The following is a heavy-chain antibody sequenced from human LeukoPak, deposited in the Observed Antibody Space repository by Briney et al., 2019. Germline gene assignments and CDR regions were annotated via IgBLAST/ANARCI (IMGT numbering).Heavy chain of an antibody. CDR1: GFTFSIYG. CDR2: IWYDGSSK. Sequence: GGSLRLSCAASGFTFSIYGMHWVRQAPGKGLEWVAVIWYDGSSKYYADSVKGRFTISRDNCKNTLSLQKNSLGAEDTGVYYCARPYYSSAYYGDAFDIWGQGTMVTVSS. CDR3: ARPYYSSAYYGDAFDI. J-gene: IGHJ3*02. D-gene: IGHD3-22*01. V-gene: IGHV3-33*01.